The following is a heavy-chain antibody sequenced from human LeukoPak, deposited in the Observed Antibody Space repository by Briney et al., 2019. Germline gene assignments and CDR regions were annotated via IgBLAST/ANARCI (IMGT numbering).Heavy chain of an antibody. V-gene: IGHV3-33*01. CDR1: GFTFSSYG. Sequence: PGGSLRLSCAASGFTFSSYGMHWVRQAPGKGLEWVAVIWYDGSNKYYADSVKGRFTISSDNSKNTLYLQMNSLRAEDTAVYYCARAPTSYYYFDYWGQGTLVTVSS. CDR3: ARAPTSYYYFDY. CDR2: IWYDGSNK. J-gene: IGHJ4*02. D-gene: IGHD1-26*01.